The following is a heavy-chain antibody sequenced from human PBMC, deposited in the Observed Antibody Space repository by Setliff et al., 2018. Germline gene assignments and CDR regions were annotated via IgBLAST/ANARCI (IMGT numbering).Heavy chain of an antibody. J-gene: IGHJ4*02. V-gene: IGHV4-61*01. CDR2: MYDSGRT. CDR3: ARGGTFRYFDY. CDR1: GGSISSGSDY. Sequence: SETLSLTCSVSGGSISSGSDYWTWIRQPPGKGLEWIGYMYDSGRTNYNPSLKSRVTISVDTSKNQFSLKLRSVTAADTAVYYCARGGTFRYFDYWGQGTPVTVPQ. D-gene: IGHD5-12*01.